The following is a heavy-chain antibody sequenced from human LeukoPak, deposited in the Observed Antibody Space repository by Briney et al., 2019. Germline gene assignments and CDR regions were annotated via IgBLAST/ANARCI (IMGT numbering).Heavy chain of an antibody. J-gene: IGHJ2*01. CDR3: ARVSSSWYQDWYFDL. D-gene: IGHD6-13*01. V-gene: IGHV4-4*07. CDR1: GGSISSYY. Sequence: NPSETLSLTCTVSGGSISSYYWSWIRQPAGKGLEWIGRIDTSGNTNYQPSLKSRVTMSVDTSKNQSSLKLSSVTAADTAVYYCARVSSSWYQDWYFDLWGRGTLVTVSS. CDR2: IDTSGNT.